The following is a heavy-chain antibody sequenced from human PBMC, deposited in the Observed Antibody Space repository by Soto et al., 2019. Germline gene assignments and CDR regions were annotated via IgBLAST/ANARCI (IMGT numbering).Heavy chain of an antibody. V-gene: IGHV1-2*02. CDR1: GYTFTGYY. D-gene: IGHD6-19*01. J-gene: IGHJ4*02. Sequence: ASVKVSCKASGYTFTGYYMHWVRQAPGQGLEWMGWINPNSGGTNYAQKFQGRVTMTRDTSISTAYMELSRLRSDDTAVYYCAREGGYSSGWYDYWGQGTLVTVSS. CDR2: INPNSGGT. CDR3: AREGGYSSGWYDY.